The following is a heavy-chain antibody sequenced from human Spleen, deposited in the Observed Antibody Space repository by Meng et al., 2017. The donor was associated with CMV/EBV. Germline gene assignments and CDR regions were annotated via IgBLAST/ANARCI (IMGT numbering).Heavy chain of an antibody. J-gene: IGHJ4*02. D-gene: IGHD1-26*01. CDR3: ARSGSYYTSYFDY. CDR2: IWYDGSNK. Sequence: GGSLRLSCAASGFTFSSYGMHWVRQAPGKGLEWVAVIWYDGSNKYYADSVKGRFTISRDNAKNSLYLQMNSLRAEDTAVYYCARSGSYYTSYFDYWGQGTLVTVSS. CDR1: GFTFSSYG. V-gene: IGHV3-33*01.